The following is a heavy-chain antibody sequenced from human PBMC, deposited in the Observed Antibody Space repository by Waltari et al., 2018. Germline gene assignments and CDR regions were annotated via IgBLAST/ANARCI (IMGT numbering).Heavy chain of an antibody. J-gene: IGHJ3*02. CDR2: ISSNGVST. D-gene: IGHD3-22*01. V-gene: IGHV3-64*01. CDR1: GFTFSSHA. CDR3: ARDQWFGFDI. Sequence: EVQLVESGGGLVQPGGSLRLSCAASGFTFSSHAMFWVRQAPGKGLEYVSGISSNGVSTYYASSVKARFTISRDNSKNTLYLQMGSLRPEDTAVYYCARDQWFGFDIWGQGTMVTVSS.